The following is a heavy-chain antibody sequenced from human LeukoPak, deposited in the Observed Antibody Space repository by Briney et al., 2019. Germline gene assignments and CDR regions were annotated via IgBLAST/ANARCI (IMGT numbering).Heavy chain of an antibody. D-gene: IGHD3-16*01. CDR1: AFSLNAYN. CDR2: ISYTGTYI. Sequence: GGSLRLSCAASAFSLNAYNMNWVRQAPGKGLEWVSSISYTGTYIYYADSVKGRFTISRDNAQNSLYLQMNSLRAEDTAIYYCAKDAGDGYTDFWGQGTLVTVSS. CDR3: AKDAGDGYTDF. V-gene: IGHV3-21*04. J-gene: IGHJ4*02.